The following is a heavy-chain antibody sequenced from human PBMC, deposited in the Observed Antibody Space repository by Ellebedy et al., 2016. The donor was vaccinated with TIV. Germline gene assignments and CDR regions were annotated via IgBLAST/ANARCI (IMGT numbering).Heavy chain of an antibody. J-gene: IGHJ5*02. CDR1: GSSISSYY. CDR2: IYTSGST. V-gene: IGHV4-4*07. D-gene: IGHD2-21*02. CDR3: ARGSILQTGNWFDP. Sequence: MPSETLSLTCTVAGSSISSYYWSWIRQPAGKGLEWIGRIYTSGSTNYNPSLRSRVTMSLDTSRNQFSLRLTSVTAADTAVYYCARGSILQTGNWFDPWGQGALVTVSS.